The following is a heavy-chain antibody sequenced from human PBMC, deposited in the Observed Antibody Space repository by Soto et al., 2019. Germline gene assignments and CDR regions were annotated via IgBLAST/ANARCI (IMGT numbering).Heavy chain of an antibody. V-gene: IGHV4-4*02. Sequence: QVQLQESGPGLVKPSGTLSLTCAVFGGSISNSNWWTWVRQPPGKGLDWIGEIFHSGSTNYNSSLMCRVTISVDKANNQFSLKLSSVTAADTAVYYCAHRPIVGAAIWGQGTLVTVSS. CDR2: IFHSGST. D-gene: IGHD1-26*01. J-gene: IGHJ4*02. CDR1: GGSISNSNW. CDR3: AHRPIVGAAI.